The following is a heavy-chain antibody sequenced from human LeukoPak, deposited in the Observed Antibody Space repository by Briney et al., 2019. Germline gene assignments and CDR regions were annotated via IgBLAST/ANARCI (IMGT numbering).Heavy chain of an antibody. V-gene: IGHV3-53*01. CDR2: IYIGGDT. CDR1: GFTVSENY. D-gene: IGHD6-19*01. CDR3: ARGTYSSGSWVY. J-gene: IGHJ4*02. Sequence: GGSLRLSCAASGFTVSENYMSWVRQTPGKGLEWVSVIYIGGDTYYADSVKGRFTISRDNSKNTVYLQMNSLRAEDTAVYYCARGTYSSGSWVYWGQGTLVTVSS.